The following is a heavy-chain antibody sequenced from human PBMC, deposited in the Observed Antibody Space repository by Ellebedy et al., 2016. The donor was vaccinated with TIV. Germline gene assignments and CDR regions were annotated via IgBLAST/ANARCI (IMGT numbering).Heavy chain of an antibody. V-gene: IGHV3-7*01. Sequence: GESLKISCAASGFYFGDYWMSWVRQAPGKGLEWVANIKKDGREKNYVDSVRGRFTISRDNAMNSLYLQMNSLRAEDTAVYYCARDLHPDYYDSSGYYPGNYYYGMDVWGQGTTVTVSS. CDR2: IKKDGREK. J-gene: IGHJ6*02. D-gene: IGHD3-22*01. CDR3: ARDLHPDYYDSSGYYPGNYYYGMDV. CDR1: GFYFGDYW.